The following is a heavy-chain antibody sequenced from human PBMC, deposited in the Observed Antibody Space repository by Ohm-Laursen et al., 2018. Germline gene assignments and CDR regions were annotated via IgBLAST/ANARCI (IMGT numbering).Heavy chain of an antibody. CDR3: ARGGRWIQFDYYYYYGMDV. CDR1: GYTFTSYY. CDR2: INPNDGST. D-gene: IGHD5-18*01. Sequence: GASVKVSCKVSGYTFTSYYMHWVRQAPGQGLEWMGIINPNDGSTSYAQQLQGRVTMTRDTSTSTVDMELSSLRSEDTAVYYCARGGRWIQFDYYYYYGMDVWGQGTTVTVSS. J-gene: IGHJ6*02. V-gene: IGHV1-46*01.